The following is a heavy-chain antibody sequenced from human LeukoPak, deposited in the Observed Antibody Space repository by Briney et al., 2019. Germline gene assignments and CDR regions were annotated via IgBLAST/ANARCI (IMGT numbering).Heavy chain of an antibody. CDR3: ARDHLPYGDSNFDY. CDR1: GFTFSSYW. J-gene: IGHJ4*02. V-gene: IGHV3-7*01. Sequence: PGGSLRLYCAASGFTFSSYWMSWVRQAPGKGLEWVANIKQDGSEKYYADSVKGRFTISRDNAKNSLYLQMNSLRAEDTAVYYCARDHLPYGDSNFDYWGQGTLVTVSS. D-gene: IGHD4-17*01. CDR2: IKQDGSEK.